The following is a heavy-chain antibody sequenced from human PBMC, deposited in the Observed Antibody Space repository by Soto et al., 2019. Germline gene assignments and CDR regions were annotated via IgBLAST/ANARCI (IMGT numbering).Heavy chain of an antibody. CDR2: ISASGDNT. V-gene: IGHV3-23*01. D-gene: IGHD4-17*01. Sequence: GGSLRLSCAASGFTFSGNAMSWVRQAQGKWLEWVSSISASGDNTYYADSVKGRFTISRDNSKDTLYLQMNTLRADDTAVYYCAKLIGPTGGYWGQGXLVTVYS. CDR1: GFTFSGNA. J-gene: IGHJ4*02. CDR3: AKLIGPTGGY.